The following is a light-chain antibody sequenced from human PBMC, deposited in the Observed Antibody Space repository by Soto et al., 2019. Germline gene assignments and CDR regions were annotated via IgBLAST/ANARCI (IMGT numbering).Light chain of an antibody. CDR2: KAS. V-gene: IGKV1-5*03. CDR1: QSISSW. CDR3: QQYNSYPWT. Sequence: DIQMTQSPSTLSASVGDTVTITCRASQSISSWLAWYQQKPGKAPKLLIYKASTLESGVPSNFSGSGSGTEFTLTISSLQPEDFATYYCQQYNSYPWTFGQGTKVDI. J-gene: IGKJ1*01.